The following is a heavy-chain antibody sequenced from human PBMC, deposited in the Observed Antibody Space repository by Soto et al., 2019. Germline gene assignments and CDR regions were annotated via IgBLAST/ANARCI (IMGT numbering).Heavy chain of an antibody. CDR1: GGSISSSSYY. D-gene: IGHD3-3*01. J-gene: IGHJ5*02. CDR3: SRAAVWSGYEGPFDP. CDR2: IYYSGST. Sequence: QLQLQESGPGLVKPSETLSLTCTVSGGSISSSSYYWGWISQPPGKGLELIGSIYYSGSTYYNPSLKSRVTISVDTSKNQFSLKLSSVTAADTAVYYSSRAAVWSGYEGPFDPWGQGTLVTVSS. V-gene: IGHV4-39*01.